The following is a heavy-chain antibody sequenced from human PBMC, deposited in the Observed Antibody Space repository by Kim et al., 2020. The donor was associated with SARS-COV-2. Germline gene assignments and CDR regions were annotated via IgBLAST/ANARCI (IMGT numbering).Heavy chain of an antibody. Sequence: GGSLRLSCAASGFTFSSYGMHWVRQAPGKGLEWVAVISYDGSNKYYADSVKGRFTISRDNSKNTLYLQMNSLRAEDTAVYYCARDRTQVSGWYVSADAFDIWGQGTMVTVSS. CDR3: ARDRTQVSGWYVSADAFDI. CDR1: GFTFSSYG. J-gene: IGHJ3*02. V-gene: IGHV3-33*05. D-gene: IGHD6-19*01. CDR2: ISYDGSNK.